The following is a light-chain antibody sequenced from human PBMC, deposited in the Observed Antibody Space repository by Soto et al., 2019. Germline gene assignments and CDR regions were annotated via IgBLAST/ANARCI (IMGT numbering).Light chain of an antibody. CDR3: QQYNNWPPIT. J-gene: IGKJ5*01. CDR1: QSVSSN. CDR2: GAS. Sequence: EIVLTQSPGTLSLSPGERATLSCRASQSVSSNYLVWYQQKPGQAPRLLIYGASTRATGIPARFSGSGSGTEFTLTISSLQSEDFAVYYCQQYNNWPPITFGQGTRLEIK. V-gene: IGKV3-15*01.